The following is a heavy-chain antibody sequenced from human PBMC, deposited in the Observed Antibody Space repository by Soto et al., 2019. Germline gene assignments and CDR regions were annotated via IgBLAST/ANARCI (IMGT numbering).Heavy chain of an antibody. Sequence: GGSLRLSCAASGFTISSYAMSWVRQAPGKGLEWVSAISGSGGSTYYADSVKGRFTISRDNSKNTLYLQMNSLRAEDTAVYYCAKDFYGSGSPTGINWFDPWGQGTLDTSPQ. CDR1: GFTISSYA. J-gene: IGHJ5*02. CDR2: ISGSGGST. V-gene: IGHV3-23*01. CDR3: AKDFYGSGSPTGINWFDP. D-gene: IGHD3-10*01.